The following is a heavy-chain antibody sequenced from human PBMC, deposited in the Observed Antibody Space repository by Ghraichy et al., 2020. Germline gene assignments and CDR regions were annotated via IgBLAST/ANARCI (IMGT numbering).Heavy chain of an antibody. J-gene: IGHJ6*03. CDR2: ISSSGSTI. Sequence: GALRLTCAASGFTFSSYEMNWVRQAPGKGLEWVSYISSSGSTIYYADSVKGRFTISRDNAKNSLYLQMNSLRAEDTAVYYCARVARDSSSSYAFGPGAVYHYHHMDVRGKGTTVTGPS. D-gene: IGHD6-13*01. V-gene: IGHV3-48*03. CDR3: ARVARDSSSSYAFGPGAVYHYHHMDV. CDR1: GFTFSSYE.